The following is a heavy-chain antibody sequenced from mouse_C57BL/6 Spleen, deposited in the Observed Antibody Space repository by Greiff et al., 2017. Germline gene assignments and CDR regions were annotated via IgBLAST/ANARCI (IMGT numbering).Heavy chain of an antibody. CDR1: GYTFTSYW. CDR2: IYPGSGST. J-gene: IGHJ3*01. D-gene: IGHD3-2*02. Sequence: QVQLQQPGAELVKPGASVKMSCKASGYTFTSYWITWVKQRPGQGLEWIGDIYPGSGSTNYNEKFKSKATLTVDKSSSTAYMQLSSLTSEDSAVYYCASSVPAWFAYWGQGTLVTVSA. CDR3: ASSVPAWFAY. V-gene: IGHV1-55*01.